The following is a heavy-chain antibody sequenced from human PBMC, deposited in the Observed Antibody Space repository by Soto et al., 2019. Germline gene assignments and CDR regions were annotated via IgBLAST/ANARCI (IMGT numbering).Heavy chain of an antibody. Sequence: GASVKVSCKASGYTSTSYAMHWVRHAPGQRLEWMGWINAGNGNTKYSQKFQGRVTITRDTSASTAYMELSSLRSEDTAVYYCARSPSVGESYDFWSGSLAYWGQGTLVTVSS. CDR3: ARSPSVGESYDFWSGSLAY. V-gene: IGHV1-3*01. CDR2: INAGNGNT. CDR1: GYTSTSYA. J-gene: IGHJ4*02. D-gene: IGHD3-3*01.